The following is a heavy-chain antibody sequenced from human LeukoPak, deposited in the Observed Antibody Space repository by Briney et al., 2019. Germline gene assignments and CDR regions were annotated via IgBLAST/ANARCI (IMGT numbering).Heavy chain of an antibody. Sequence: GGSLRLSCAAPGFTFSSSAMTWVRQAPGKGLEWVSTISSISGRTYYTDSVKGRFTISRDNSKSTLFLQMNSLRDEDTAVYYCAKDGDGGSYYVLFDYWGQGALVTVSS. CDR2: ISSISGRT. CDR1: GFTFSSSA. J-gene: IGHJ4*02. CDR3: AKDGDGGSYYVLFDY. D-gene: IGHD1-26*01. V-gene: IGHV3-23*01.